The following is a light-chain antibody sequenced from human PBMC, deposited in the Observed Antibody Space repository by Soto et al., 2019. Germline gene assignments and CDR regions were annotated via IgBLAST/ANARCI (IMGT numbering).Light chain of an antibody. V-gene: IGKV3-20*01. CDR3: HQHASSPLT. J-gene: IGKJ4*01. CDR2: TAS. CDR1: QSVGRNY. Sequence: EIVLTQSPGTLSLSPGERATLSCRASQSVGRNYLAWYQQKRGQTPRLLIYTASNRAAGIPDKFSGSGSGTDFTLTISRVEAEDVAVYYCHQHASSPLTFGGGTKVEIK.